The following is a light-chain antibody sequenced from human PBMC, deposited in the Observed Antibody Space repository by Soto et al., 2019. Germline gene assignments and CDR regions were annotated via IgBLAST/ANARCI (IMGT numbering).Light chain of an antibody. V-gene: IGKV1-39*01. J-gene: IGKJ1*01. Sequence: TQMTQSPSSLSASVGDRVTITCRAGGSISDYFNWYQQKPGEAPNRLIYAASSLQSGVPSRFSGGGSGTDFTLTISSLQPEDFATYYCQQSYSTPRTFGQGTKV. CDR2: AAS. CDR1: GSISDY. CDR3: QQSYSTPRT.